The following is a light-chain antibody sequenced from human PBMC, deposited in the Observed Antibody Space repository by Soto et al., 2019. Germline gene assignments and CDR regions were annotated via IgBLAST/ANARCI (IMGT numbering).Light chain of an antibody. CDR2: AAS. CDR1: QSVSSN. CDR3: QQSNTWPPWT. Sequence: EIVMTQSPASLSVSPGERATLSCRASQSVSSNLAWYQQKPGQAPRLLIYAASTRATGIPARFSGSGSGTEFSLTISSRQSEDFAVYYCQQSNTWPPWTFGQGTKVEIK. V-gene: IGKV3-15*01. J-gene: IGKJ1*01.